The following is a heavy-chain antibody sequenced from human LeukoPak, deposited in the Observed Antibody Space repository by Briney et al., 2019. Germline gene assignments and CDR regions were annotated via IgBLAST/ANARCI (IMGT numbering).Heavy chain of an antibody. CDR3: ARDRDSSGWSGGFDY. D-gene: IGHD6-19*01. CDR2: INTDGSST. Sequence: GGSLRLSCAASGFTFSSYWMHWVRQAPGKGLVWVSRINTDGSSTSYADSVKGRFTISRDKAKNTLYLQVNSLRAEDTAVYYCARDRDSSGWSGGFDYWGQGTLVTVSS. V-gene: IGHV3-74*01. CDR1: GFTFSSYW. J-gene: IGHJ4*02.